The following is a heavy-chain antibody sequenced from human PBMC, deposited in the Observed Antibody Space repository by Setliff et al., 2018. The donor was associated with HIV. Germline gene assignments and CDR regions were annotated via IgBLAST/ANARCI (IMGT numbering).Heavy chain of an antibody. CDR3: ARVPRPFLQEGYFDD. V-gene: IGHV1-69*05. J-gene: IGHJ4*01. Sequence: SVKVSCKASGDTFSDYAVTWVRRAPGQGLEWMVGVIPVFGTGNYAQKFQGRVTINTDESTRTAYMELRSLRSEGTAVYYRARVPRPFLQEGYFDDGGQGTLVTVSS. CDR2: VIPVFGTG. CDR1: GDTFSDYA.